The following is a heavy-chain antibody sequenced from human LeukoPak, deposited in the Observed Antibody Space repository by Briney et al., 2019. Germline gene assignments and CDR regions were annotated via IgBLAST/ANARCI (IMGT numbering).Heavy chain of an antibody. J-gene: IGHJ5*02. V-gene: IGHV4-39*07. D-gene: IGHD3-10*01. CDR3: ARDYYGSGSSP. Sequence: SETLSLTCTVSGGSISSSSYYWGWIRQPPGKGLEWIGSIYYSGSTYYNPSLKSRVTISVDTSKNQFSLKLSSVTAADTAVYYCARDYYGSGSSPWGQGTLVTVSS. CDR2: IYYSGST. CDR1: GGSISSSSYY.